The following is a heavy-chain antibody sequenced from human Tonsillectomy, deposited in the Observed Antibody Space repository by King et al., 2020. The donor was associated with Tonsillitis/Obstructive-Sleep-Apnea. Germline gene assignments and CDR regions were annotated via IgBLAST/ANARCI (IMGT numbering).Heavy chain of an antibody. D-gene: IGHD1-14*01. CDR1: GFNLRSYE. CDR3: ARDWKEPRYCYGMDV. Sequence: VQLVESGGGLVKPGGSLRLSCTASGFNLRSYEMNWVRQAPGKGLEWVSYISSSGITTYYTDSVKGRFTISRDNAKNSLYLQLNSLRADDTAVYYCARDWKEPRYCYGMDVWGQGTTVTVSS. V-gene: IGHV3-48*03. CDR2: ISSSGITT. J-gene: IGHJ6*02.